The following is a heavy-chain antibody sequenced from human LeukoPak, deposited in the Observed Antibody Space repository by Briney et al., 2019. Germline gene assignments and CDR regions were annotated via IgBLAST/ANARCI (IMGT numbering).Heavy chain of an antibody. J-gene: IGHJ5*02. CDR1: GFTFSSYA. CDR2: ISGSGGST. CDR3: AKDSWSGSWFWFDP. D-gene: IGHD3-3*01. V-gene: IGHV3-23*01. Sequence: PGGSLRLSCAASGFTFSSYAMSWVRQAPGKGLEWVSAISGSGGSTYYADSVKGRFTTSRDNSKNTLYLQMNSLRAEDTAVYYCAKDSWSGSWFWFDPWGQGTLVTVSS.